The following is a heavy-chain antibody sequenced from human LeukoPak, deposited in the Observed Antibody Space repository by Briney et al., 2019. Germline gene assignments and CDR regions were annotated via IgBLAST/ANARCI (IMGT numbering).Heavy chain of an antibody. J-gene: IGHJ4*02. D-gene: IGHD2-15*01. CDR3: ARDLAAGRLVAGVVY. Sequence: ASVKVSCKASGYTFSNYGISWVRQAPGQGLEWIGWISAYNGNANYAQKFQGRVTMTTDTSTNTVHMELRSLRCDDKAVYYCARDLAAGRLVAGVVYGGQGTLVTVSS. CDR2: ISAYNGNA. CDR1: GYTFSNYG. V-gene: IGHV1-18*01.